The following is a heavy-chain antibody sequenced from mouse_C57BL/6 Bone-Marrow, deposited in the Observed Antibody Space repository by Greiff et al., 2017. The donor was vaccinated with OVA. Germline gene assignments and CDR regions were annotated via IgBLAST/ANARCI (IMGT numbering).Heavy chain of an antibody. CDR1: GYTFTSYW. D-gene: IGHD2-2*01. CDR3: ARGEAMVTTNGDYFDY. Sequence: QVQLQQPGAELVMPGASVKLSCKAYGYTFTSYWMHWVKQRPGQGLEWIGEIDPSDSYTNYNQKFKGKSTLTVDKSSSTAYMQLSSLTSEDSAVYYCARGEAMVTTNGDYFDYWGQGTTLTVSS. J-gene: IGHJ2*01. V-gene: IGHV1-69*01. CDR2: IDPSDSYT.